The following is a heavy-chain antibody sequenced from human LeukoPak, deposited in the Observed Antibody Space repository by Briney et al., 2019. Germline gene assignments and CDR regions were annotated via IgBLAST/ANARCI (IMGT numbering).Heavy chain of an antibody. Sequence: GGSLRLSCAASGFTFSSYAMSWVRQAPGKGLEWVGRTRNRANSYTTEYAASVKGRFTISRDDSKNSLYLQMNSLKTEDTAVYYCASPRGSWGQGTLVTVSS. CDR3: ASPRGS. D-gene: IGHD3-16*01. J-gene: IGHJ4*02. V-gene: IGHV3-72*01. CDR2: TRNRANSYTT. CDR1: GFTFSSYA.